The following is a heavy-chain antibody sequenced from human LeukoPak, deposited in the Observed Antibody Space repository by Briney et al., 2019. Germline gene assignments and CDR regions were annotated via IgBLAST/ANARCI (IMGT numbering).Heavy chain of an antibody. CDR2: ISYDGSNK. D-gene: IGHD5-18*01. J-gene: IGHJ4*02. CDR3: AKDIGVQLWVFDY. CDR1: GFTFSSYG. Sequence: GRSLRLSCAASGFTFSSYGMHWVRQAPGKGLEWVAVISYDGSNKYYADSVNGRFTISRDNSKNTLYLQMNSLGAEDTAVYYCAKDIGVQLWVFDYWGQGTLVTVSS. V-gene: IGHV3-30*18.